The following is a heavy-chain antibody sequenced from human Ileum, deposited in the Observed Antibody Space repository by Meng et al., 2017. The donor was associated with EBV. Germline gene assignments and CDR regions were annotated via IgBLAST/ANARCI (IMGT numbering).Heavy chain of an antibody. CDR2: IKSKSDGGTT. Sequence: EVQLVESGGGLVKPGGSLRLSCAASGFSFSLSWMNWVRQAPGKGLEWVGHIKSKSDGGTTDYAAPVKGRFTVSRDDSKDTLFLQMNSLKTEDTAVYYCTTGYTRASHDGYWGQGTLVTVSS. J-gene: IGHJ4*02. D-gene: IGHD2-2*01. V-gene: IGHV3-15*01. CDR1: GFSFSLSW. CDR3: TTGYTRASHDGY.